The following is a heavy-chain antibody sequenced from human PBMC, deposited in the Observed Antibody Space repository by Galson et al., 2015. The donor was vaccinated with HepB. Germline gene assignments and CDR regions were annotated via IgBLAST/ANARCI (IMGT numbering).Heavy chain of an antibody. CDR1: GYTFTGYY. Sequence: SVKVSCKASGYTFTGYYMHWVRQAPGQGLEWMGWINPNSGGTNYAQKFQGRVTMTRDTSISTAYMELSRLRSDDTAVYYCARGGTTRTNYYYYYMDVWGKGTTVTVSS. D-gene: IGHD4-11*01. CDR3: ARGGTTRTNYYYYYMDV. J-gene: IGHJ6*03. CDR2: INPNSGGT. V-gene: IGHV1-2*02.